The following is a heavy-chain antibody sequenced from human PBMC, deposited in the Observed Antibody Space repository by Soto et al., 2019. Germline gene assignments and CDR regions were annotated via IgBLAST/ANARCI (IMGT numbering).Heavy chain of an antibody. CDR3: TRLEGGIAAAGLEYSQH. CDR2: IRSKTYGGTT. V-gene: IGHV3-49*03. J-gene: IGHJ1*01. Sequence: EVQLVESGGGLVQPGRSLRLSCTASGFTFGDYVVSWFRQAPGKGLELVGLIRSKTYGGTTEYAASVKGRFSISRDASKSSAYLQMNSLKIDDTAVYYCTRLEGGIAAAGLEYSQHWGQGTLDTVSS. D-gene: IGHD6-13*01. CDR1: GFTFGDYV.